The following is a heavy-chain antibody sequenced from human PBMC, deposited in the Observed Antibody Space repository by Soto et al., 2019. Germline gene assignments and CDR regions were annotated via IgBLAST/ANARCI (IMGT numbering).Heavy chain of an antibody. J-gene: IGHJ6*03. D-gene: IGHD2-2*01. V-gene: IGHV1-2*04. Sequence: ASVKVSCKASGYTFTGYYMHRVRQAPGQGLEWMGWINPNSGGTNYAQKFQGWVTMTRDTSISTAYMELSRLRSDDTAVYYCARGVVPAATYYYYYMDVWGKGTTVTV. CDR3: ARGVVPAATYYYYYMDV. CDR1: GYTFTGYY. CDR2: INPNSGGT.